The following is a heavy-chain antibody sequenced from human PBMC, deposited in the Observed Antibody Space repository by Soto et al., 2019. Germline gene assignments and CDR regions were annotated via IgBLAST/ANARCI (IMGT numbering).Heavy chain of an antibody. CDR1: GFTLSSYE. V-gene: IGHV3-48*03. CDR3: ARGLGSGWPYFDY. CDR2: IGSSGKTI. J-gene: IGHJ4*02. Sequence: GGSLRLSCAVSGFTLSSYEMNWVRQAPGKGLEWVSYIGSSGKTINYADSVKGRFTITRDNAKNSLFLQMNSLRADDTAVYYCARGLGSGWPYFDYWGQGALVTVSS. D-gene: IGHD6-19*01.